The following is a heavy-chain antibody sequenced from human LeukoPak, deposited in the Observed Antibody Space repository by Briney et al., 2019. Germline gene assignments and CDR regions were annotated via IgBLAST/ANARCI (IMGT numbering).Heavy chain of an antibody. D-gene: IGHD6-19*01. V-gene: IGHV3-20*04. J-gene: IGHJ4*02. CDR1: GFTFDEHG. Sequence: PGGSLRLSCAASGFTFDEHGMNWVRQAPGKGLEWVSNINWNGGSRTYADSVKGRFTISRDNAKNSLYLQMNSLRAEDTAVYYCARDSDSSGWYEDYWGQGTLVTVSS. CDR2: INWNGGSR. CDR3: ARDSDSSGWYEDY.